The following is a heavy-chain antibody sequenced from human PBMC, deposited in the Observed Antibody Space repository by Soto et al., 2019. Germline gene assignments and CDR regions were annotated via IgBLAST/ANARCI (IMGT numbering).Heavy chain of an antibody. CDR2: IIPIFGTA. Sequence: QVQLVQSGAEVKKSGSSVKVSCKASGGTFSSYAISWVRQAPGQGLEWMGGIIPIFGTANYAQKFQGRVTITADESTSTAYMELSSLRSEDTAVYYCARDSVYCGGDCYFDYWGQGTLVTVSS. CDR1: GGTFSSYA. J-gene: IGHJ4*02. D-gene: IGHD2-21*02. CDR3: ARDSVYCGGDCYFDY. V-gene: IGHV1-69*12.